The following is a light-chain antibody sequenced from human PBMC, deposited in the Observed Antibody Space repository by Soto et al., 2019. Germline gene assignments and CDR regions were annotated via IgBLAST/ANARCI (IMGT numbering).Light chain of an antibody. Sequence: QSALTQPASVSGSPGQSITISCNGTSSDVGGYNYVSWYKQHPGKAPKLMIYDVSNRPSGVSNRFSGSTSGNTASLTISGLQAEDEADYYYSSYTSSSTLVFGNGTKLTVL. J-gene: IGLJ1*01. V-gene: IGLV2-14*01. CDR3: SSYTSSSTLV. CDR1: SSDVGGYNY. CDR2: DVS.